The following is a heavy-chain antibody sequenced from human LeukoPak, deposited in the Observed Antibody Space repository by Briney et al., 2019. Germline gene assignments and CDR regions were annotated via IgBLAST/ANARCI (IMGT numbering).Heavy chain of an antibody. J-gene: IGHJ4*02. Sequence: PSETLSLTCNVSGGSLSSSSYYWGWIRQPPGKGLEWIGSIYYSGSTYYNPSLKSRVTISVDTSKNQFSLKLSSVTAADTAVYYCARRAVITEFDYWGQGTLVTVSS. CDR3: ARRAVITEFDY. CDR2: IYYSGST. V-gene: IGHV4-39*01. CDR1: GGSLSSSSYY. D-gene: IGHD3-22*01.